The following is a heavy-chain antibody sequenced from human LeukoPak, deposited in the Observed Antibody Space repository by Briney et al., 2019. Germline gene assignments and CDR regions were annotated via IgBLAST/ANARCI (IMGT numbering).Heavy chain of an antibody. D-gene: IGHD1-26*01. CDR2: IKQDGSEK. Sequence: GGSLRLSCAASGFTFSSYWMSWVRQAPGKGLEWVANIKQDGSEKYYVDSVKGRFTISRDNAKDSLYLQMNSLRVEDTAVYYCARDYRGGWNDYWGQGTLVTVSS. CDR1: GFTFSSYW. V-gene: IGHV3-7*01. CDR3: ARDYRGGWNDY. J-gene: IGHJ4*02.